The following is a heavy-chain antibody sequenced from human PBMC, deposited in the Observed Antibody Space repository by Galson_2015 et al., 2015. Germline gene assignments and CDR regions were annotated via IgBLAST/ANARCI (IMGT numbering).Heavy chain of an antibody. CDR2: ISSSGCTI. J-gene: IGHJ4*02. Sequence: LRVSCPASGFTFNRYEMQWVRQAPGHGLGWVSYISSSGCTIHYADSVKGRFTISRDKAKNSLYLQMNSLRAEDTAVYYCARYPSEFVHLGITGPFDSWGQGTLVTVSS. CDR1: GFTFNRYE. V-gene: IGHV3-48*03. D-gene: IGHD1-1*01. CDR3: ARYPSEFVHLGITGPFDS.